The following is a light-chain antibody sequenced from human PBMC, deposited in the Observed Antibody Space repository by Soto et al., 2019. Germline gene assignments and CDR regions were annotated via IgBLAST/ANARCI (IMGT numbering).Light chain of an antibody. CDR3: LQSYSNPT. CDR1: QSIGNY. CDR2: TAS. J-gene: IGKJ2*01. V-gene: IGKV1-39*01. Sequence: DIHMTQSPSYLSASVGDRVTITCRASQSIGNYLNWYQHKVGKAPKLLIYTASSLQSGVTSRFSGSGSGTDFTLTISSLQPEDFATYYCLQSYSNPTFGQGTKLDVK.